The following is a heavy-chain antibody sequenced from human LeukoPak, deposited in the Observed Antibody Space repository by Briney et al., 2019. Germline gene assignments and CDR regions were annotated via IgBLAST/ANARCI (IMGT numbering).Heavy chain of an antibody. CDR3: AKVSGDYVGAFDI. J-gene: IGHJ3*02. D-gene: IGHD4-17*01. V-gene: IGHV3-30*18. CDR2: ISYDGSNK. Sequence: GGSLRLSCAASGFTFSSYGMHWVRQAPGKGLEWVAVISYDGSNKYYADSVKGRFTISRDNSKNTLYLQMNSLRAEVTAVYYCAKVSGDYVGAFDIWGQGTMVTVSS. CDR1: GFTFSSYG.